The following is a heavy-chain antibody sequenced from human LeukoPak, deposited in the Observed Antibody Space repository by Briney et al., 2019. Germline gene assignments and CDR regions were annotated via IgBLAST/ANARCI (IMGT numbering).Heavy chain of an antibody. J-gene: IGHJ6*03. Sequence: PSETLSLTCAVYGGSFSGYYWSWIRQPPGKGLEWIGEINHSGSTNYNPSLKSRVTISVDTSKNQFSLKLSSVTAADTAVYYCARVLGVGYMHVRRKGTTVTVSS. CDR3: ARVLGVGYMHV. V-gene: IGHV4-34*01. CDR1: GGSFSGYY. CDR2: INHSGST.